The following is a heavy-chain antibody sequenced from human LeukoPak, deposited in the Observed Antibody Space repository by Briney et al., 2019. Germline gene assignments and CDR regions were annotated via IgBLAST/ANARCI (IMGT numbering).Heavy chain of an antibody. Sequence: QPGRSLRLSCAASGFTFDDYAMHWVRQAPGKGLEWVSGISWNSGSIGYADSVKGRFTISRDNAKNTVYLQMNSLRAEDTAVYYCARGASGSYYVDYWGQGILVTVSS. CDR3: ARGASGSYYVDY. CDR2: ISWNSGSI. CDR1: GFTFDDYA. D-gene: IGHD1-26*01. J-gene: IGHJ4*02. V-gene: IGHV3-9*01.